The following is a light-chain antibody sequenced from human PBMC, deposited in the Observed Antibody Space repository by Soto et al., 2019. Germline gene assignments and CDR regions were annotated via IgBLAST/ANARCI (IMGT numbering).Light chain of an antibody. CDR2: WAS. J-gene: IGKJ4*02. CDR3: QQYYTTPLT. CDR1: QSVFSSPNKDIY. V-gene: IGKV4-1*01. Sequence: DILMTPSPHALPVSLGERATINCNSSQSVFSSPNKDIYLAWYQQKPGQPPKALIYWASTRDSGVPDPFSGRGSGTDFTLTISSLQAEDVAVYYCQQYYTTPLTFGGGTKVDIK.